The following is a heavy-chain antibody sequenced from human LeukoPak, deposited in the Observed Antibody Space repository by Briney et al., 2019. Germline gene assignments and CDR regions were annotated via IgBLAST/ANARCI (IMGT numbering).Heavy chain of an antibody. Sequence: PGGSLRLSCAASGFTFSSYLMHWVRQVPGKGLVWVSRIKSDGSSTSYADSVKGRFTISRDNAKNTLYLQMNSLRAEDTAVYYCARGFGYNYGYSWFDPWGQGTLVTVSS. CDR2: IKSDGSST. CDR1: GFTFSSYL. V-gene: IGHV3-74*01. J-gene: IGHJ5*02. CDR3: ARGFGYNYGYSWFDP. D-gene: IGHD5-18*01.